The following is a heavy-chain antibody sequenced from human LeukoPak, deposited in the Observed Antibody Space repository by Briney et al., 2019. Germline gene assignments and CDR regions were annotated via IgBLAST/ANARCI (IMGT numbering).Heavy chain of an antibody. J-gene: IGHJ6*04. CDR2: ISGSGGST. CDR1: GFTFSSYA. D-gene: IGHD3-10*01. Sequence: GGSLRLSCAASGFTFSSYAMSWVRQAPGKGLEWVSAISGSGGSTYYADSVKGRFTISRDNSKNTLYLQMNSLRAEDTAVYYCARETDGSGRPYYYYGMDVWGKGTTVTVSS. V-gene: IGHV3-23*01. CDR3: ARETDGSGRPYYYYGMDV.